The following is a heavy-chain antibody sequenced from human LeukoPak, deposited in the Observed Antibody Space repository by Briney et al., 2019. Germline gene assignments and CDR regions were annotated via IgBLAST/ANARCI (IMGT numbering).Heavy chain of an antibody. V-gene: IGHV5-51*01. CDR3: ARGPSGGSGSYLNY. J-gene: IGHJ4*02. CDR2: IYPGDSDT. D-gene: IGHD3-10*01. CDR1: GXSFSTNW. Sequence: GESLKISCRASGXSFSTNWIGWVRQMPGKGLEWMGVIYPGDSDTRYSPSFQGQVTISADKSISTAYLQWSSLKASDTAMYYCARGPSGGSGSYLNYWGQGTLVTVSS.